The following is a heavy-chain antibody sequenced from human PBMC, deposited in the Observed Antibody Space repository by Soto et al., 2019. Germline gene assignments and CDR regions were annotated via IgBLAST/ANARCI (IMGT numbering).Heavy chain of an antibody. D-gene: IGHD2-15*01. CDR1: GFTFSSYW. V-gene: IGHV3-74*01. CDR2: INSDGSST. CDR3: VREGGYCSGGSCYSTEAFDI. J-gene: IGHJ3*02. Sequence: EVQLVESGGGLVQPGGSLRLSCAASGFTFSSYWMHWVRQAPGKGLVWVSRINSDGSSTSYADSVKGRFTISRDNAKNTLYLQMNSLRAEDTAVYYCVREGGYCSGGSCYSTEAFDIWGQGTMVTVSS.